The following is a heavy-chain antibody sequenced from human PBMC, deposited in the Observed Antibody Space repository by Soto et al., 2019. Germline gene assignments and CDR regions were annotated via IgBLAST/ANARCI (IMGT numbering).Heavy chain of an antibody. Sequence: SETLSLTCTVSGGSISSYYWSWIRQPPGKGLEWIGYIYDSGSTNYNPSLKRRVTISVDTSKNQFSLKLTSVTAADTAVYYCAAPPRYWGQGTLVTVSS. J-gene: IGHJ4*02. V-gene: IGHV4-59*01. CDR3: AAPPRY. CDR2: IYDSGST. CDR1: GGSISSYY. D-gene: IGHD6-6*01.